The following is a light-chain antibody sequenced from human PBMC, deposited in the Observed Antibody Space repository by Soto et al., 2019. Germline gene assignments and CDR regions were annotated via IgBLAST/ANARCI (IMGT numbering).Light chain of an antibody. V-gene: IGKV3-20*01. CDR3: QQYRTSPRT. J-gene: IGKJ1*01. Sequence: EIVLTQSPGTLSLSPGERATLSCRASQSFSSSYLAWYQQKPGQAPRLLIYETSSRATGIPDRFSGSGSQTDFTLTISRLEPEDFAVYYCQQYRTSPRTFGQGTKVEIK. CDR2: ETS. CDR1: QSFSSSY.